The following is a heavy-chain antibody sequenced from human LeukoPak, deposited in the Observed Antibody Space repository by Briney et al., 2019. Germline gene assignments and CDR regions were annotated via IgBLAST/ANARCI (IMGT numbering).Heavy chain of an antibody. CDR3: ARGNTTFYDVWTGYYWFGGYFDF. D-gene: IGHD3-3*01. CDR1: GFTFGDYA. Sequence: PGGSLRLSCAASGFTFGDYAMHWVRRVPGRAPEWVSLINDDGTNTYYADSVKGRLTISRDNGKNSLFLQMDGLRTEDTALYFCARGNTTFYDVWTGYYWFGGYFDFWGQGTQVTVSS. V-gene: IGHV3-43*02. CDR2: INDDGTNT. J-gene: IGHJ4*02.